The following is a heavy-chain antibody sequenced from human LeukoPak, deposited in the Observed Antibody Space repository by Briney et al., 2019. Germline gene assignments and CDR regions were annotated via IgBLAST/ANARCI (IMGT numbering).Heavy chain of an antibody. CDR3: VRDLSYFDY. CDR2: IKPDGSEK. V-gene: IGHV3-7*01. Sequence: GGSLRLPCAVSGFTFSSYWMSWVRQAPGKGLEWVANIKPDGSEKYNADSVKGRFTISRDNTENSLYLQMNSLRAEDTAVYYCVRDLSYFDYWAREPWSSSPQ. J-gene: IGHJ4*02. D-gene: IGHD3-9*01. CDR1: GFTFSSYW.